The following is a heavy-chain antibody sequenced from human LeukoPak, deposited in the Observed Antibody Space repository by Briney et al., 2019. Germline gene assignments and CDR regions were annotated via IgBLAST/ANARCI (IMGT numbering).Heavy chain of an antibody. V-gene: IGHV6-1*01. J-gene: IGHJ4*02. CDR2: TYYRSKWYN. Sequence: SQTLSLTCAISGDCVPSNTASWNLIRQSPSRGLEWLGRTYYRSKWYNDYAVSVKSLITINPDTSQNQSSPQLNYVTPQDTAVYYCARDFDYWGQGTLVTVSS. CDR3: ARDFDY. CDR1: GDCVPSNTAS.